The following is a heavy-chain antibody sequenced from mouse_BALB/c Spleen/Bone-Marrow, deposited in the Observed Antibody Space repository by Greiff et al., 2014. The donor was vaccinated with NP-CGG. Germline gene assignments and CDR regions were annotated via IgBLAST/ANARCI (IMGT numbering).Heavy chain of an antibody. D-gene: IGHD2-2*01. CDR3: AEGYDSWFAY. V-gene: IGHV14-3*02. CDR2: IDPANGNT. CDR1: GFNIEDTY. Sequence: LVESGAELVKPGASVKLSRTASGFNIEDTYVHWVKQRPEQGLEWIGRIDPANGNTKYDPKFQGKATVTSDTSSNTAYLHLNSLTSEDTAVYYCAEGYDSWFAYWGQGTLVTVSA. J-gene: IGHJ3*01.